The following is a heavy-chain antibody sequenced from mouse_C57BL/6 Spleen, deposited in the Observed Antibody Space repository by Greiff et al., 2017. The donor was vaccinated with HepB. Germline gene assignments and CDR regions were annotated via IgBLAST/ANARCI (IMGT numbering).Heavy chain of an antibody. V-gene: IGHV1-18*01. D-gene: IGHD2-1*01. J-gene: IGHJ1*03. CDR3: ARRGKLHWYFDV. Sequence: VQLKQSGPELVKPGASVKIPCKASGYTFTDYNMDWVKQSHGKSLEWIGDINPNNGGTIYNQKFKGKATLTVDKSSSTAYMELRSLTSEDTAVYYCARRGKLHWYFDVWGTGTTVTVSS. CDR1: GYTFTDYN. CDR2: INPNNGGT.